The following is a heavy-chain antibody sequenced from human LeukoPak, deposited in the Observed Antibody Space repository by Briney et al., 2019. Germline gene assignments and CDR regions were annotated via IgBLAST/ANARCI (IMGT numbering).Heavy chain of an antibody. Sequence: SETLSLTCTVSGGSISSYYWSWIRQPPGKGLEWIGYTYYSGSTNYNPSLKSRVTISVDTSKNQFSLKLSSVTAADTAVYYCARAPRICSSTSCLAGAFDIWGQGTMVTVSS. CDR2: TYYSGST. CDR1: GGSISSYY. J-gene: IGHJ3*02. D-gene: IGHD2-2*01. CDR3: ARAPRICSSTSCLAGAFDI. V-gene: IGHV4-59*01.